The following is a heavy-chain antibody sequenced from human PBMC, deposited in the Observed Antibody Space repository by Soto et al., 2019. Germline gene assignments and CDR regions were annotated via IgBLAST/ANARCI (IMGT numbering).Heavy chain of an antibody. J-gene: IGHJ6*02. CDR1: GFTFSSYG. CDR2: IWYDGSNK. Sequence: GSLRLSCAASGFTFSSYGMHWVRQAPGKGLEWVAVIWYDGSNKYYADSVKGRFTISRDNSKNTLYLQMNSLRAEDTAVYYCARSTAVAGKKYYYYGMDVWGQGTTVTVSS. D-gene: IGHD6-19*01. CDR3: ARSTAVAGKKYYYYGMDV. V-gene: IGHV3-33*01.